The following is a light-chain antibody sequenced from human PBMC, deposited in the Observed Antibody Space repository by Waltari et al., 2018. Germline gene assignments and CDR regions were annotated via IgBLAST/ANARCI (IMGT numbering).Light chain of an antibody. CDR1: QSLLHSNGNTY. J-gene: IGKJ2*03. CDR3: VQTVAFPYS. Sequence: DIVMTQTPLYLPITPGEPASISCRSSQSLLHSNGNTYLHWYLQKPGQSPQLLIYGASNRASGVPDSFSGSGSGTDFTLKISKVEAEDVGVYCCVQTVAFPYSFGQGTKVEIK. CDR2: GAS. V-gene: IGKV2-40*01.